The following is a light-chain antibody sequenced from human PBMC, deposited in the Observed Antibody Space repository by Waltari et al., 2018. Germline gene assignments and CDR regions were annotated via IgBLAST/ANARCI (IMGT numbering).Light chain of an antibody. CDR2: GSS. Sequence: QSVLTQPPSVSGAPGQRVTIPCTGSGSTIGAGYDVHWYQHLPRAAPKLLIYGSSSRPLGVPDRFFGSTSGTSASLAITGLQAEDEGDYYCQSYDTSLSVVFGGGTKLTVL. CDR3: QSYDTSLSVV. V-gene: IGLV1-40*01. CDR1: GSTIGAGYD. J-gene: IGLJ3*02.